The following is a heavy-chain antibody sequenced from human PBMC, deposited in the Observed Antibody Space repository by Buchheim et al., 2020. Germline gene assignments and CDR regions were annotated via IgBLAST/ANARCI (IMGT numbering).Heavy chain of an antibody. D-gene: IGHD3-3*01. J-gene: IGHJ6*03. Sequence: QVQLQQWGAGLLKPSETLSLTCAVYGGSFSGYYWSWIRQPPGKGLEWIGEINHSGSTNYNPSLKSRVTISVDTSKNQFSLKLSSVTAADTVVYYCARGGRNTIFVVGYYMDVWGKGTT. CDR3: ARGGRNTIFVVGYYMDV. V-gene: IGHV4-34*01. CDR1: GGSFSGYY. CDR2: INHSGST.